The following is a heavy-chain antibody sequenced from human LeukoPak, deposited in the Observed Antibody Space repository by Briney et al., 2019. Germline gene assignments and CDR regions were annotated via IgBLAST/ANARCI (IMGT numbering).Heavy chain of an antibody. CDR1: GFTFTSSA. J-gene: IGHJ3*02. V-gene: IGHV1-58*02. Sequence: GASVKVSCKASGFTFTSSAMQWVRRARGQRLEWIGWIVVGSGNTNYAQKFQERVTITRDMSTSTAYMELSSLGSEDTAVYYCAADMIADDAFDTWGQGTMVTVSS. CDR3: AADMIADDAFDT. D-gene: IGHD3-22*01. CDR2: IVVGSGNT.